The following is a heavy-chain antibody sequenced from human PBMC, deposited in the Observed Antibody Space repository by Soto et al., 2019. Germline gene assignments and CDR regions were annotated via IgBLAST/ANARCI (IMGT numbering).Heavy chain of an antibody. CDR3: ATDEEWPPWGGYFGN. D-gene: IGHD3-3*01. CDR2: ISGSGTNT. J-gene: IGHJ4*02. Sequence: PGGSLRLSCAASRFTFSNYGMTWVRQAPGKGLEWVSGISGSGTNTYYADSVKGRFTISRDNSNNTLFLQINSLRAEDTAVYYCATDEEWPPWGGYFGNWGQGTLVTVSS. V-gene: IGHV3-23*01. CDR1: RFTFSNYG.